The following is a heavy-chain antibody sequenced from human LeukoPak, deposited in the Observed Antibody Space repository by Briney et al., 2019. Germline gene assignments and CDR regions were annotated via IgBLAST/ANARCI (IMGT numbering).Heavy chain of an antibody. V-gene: IGHV1-2*02. CDR3: ARVVAAKIYYYYYYMDV. J-gene: IGHJ6*03. D-gene: IGHD2-15*01. CDR2: INPNSGGT. Sequence: GASVKVSCKASGYTFTSYGISWVRQAPGQGLEWMGWINPNSGGTDYAQKFQGRVTMTRDTSISTAYMELSRLRSDDTAVYYCARVVAAKIYYYYYYMDVWGKGTTVTISS. CDR1: GYTFTSYG.